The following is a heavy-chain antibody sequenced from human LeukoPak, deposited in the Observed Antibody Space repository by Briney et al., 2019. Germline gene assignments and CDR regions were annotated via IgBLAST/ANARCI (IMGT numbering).Heavy chain of an antibody. CDR2: IRYDGSNK. D-gene: IGHD1-1*01. J-gene: IGHJ4*02. CDR3: AKDGESGIQYTQGYFDY. Sequence: GSLILSCAASGFSFSDYAIYWVRQPPGKGREGVAFIRYDGSNKIYADSVKGRFTISRDNSYNTVYLQMTGLRAEDTAVYYCAKDGESGIQYTQGYFDYWGQGTLVTVSS. CDR1: GFSFSDYA. V-gene: IGHV3-30*02.